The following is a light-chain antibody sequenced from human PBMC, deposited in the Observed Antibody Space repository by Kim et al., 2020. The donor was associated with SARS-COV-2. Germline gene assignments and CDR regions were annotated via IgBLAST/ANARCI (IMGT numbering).Light chain of an antibody. CDR1: QSISTW. Sequence: DIQMTQSPSTVSASVGDRVTITCRASQSISTWLAWYQQRPGKAPNLLVYKASSLKSGVPSRFSSSGSGTEFTLTISSLQPDDFATYYCHQYNSYPWTFGQGTKVDIK. J-gene: IGKJ1*01. CDR3: HQYNSYPWT. V-gene: IGKV1-5*03. CDR2: KAS.